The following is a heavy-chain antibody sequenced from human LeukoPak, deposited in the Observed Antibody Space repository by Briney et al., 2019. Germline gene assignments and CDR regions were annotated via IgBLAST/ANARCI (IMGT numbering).Heavy chain of an antibody. J-gene: IGHJ6*03. Sequence: ASVKVSCKASGYTFTSYDINWVRQATGQGLEWMGWINPNSGGTNYAQKFQGRVTMTRDTSISTAYMELSRLRSDDTAVYYCARGDGSGSYNGVYYYYMDVWGKGTTVTVSS. D-gene: IGHD1-26*01. CDR3: ARGDGSGSYNGVYYYYMDV. CDR1: GYTFTSYD. CDR2: INPNSGGT. V-gene: IGHV1-2*02.